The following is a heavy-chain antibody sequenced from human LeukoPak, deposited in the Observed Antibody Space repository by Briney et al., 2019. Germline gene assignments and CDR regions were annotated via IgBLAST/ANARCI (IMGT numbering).Heavy chain of an antibody. V-gene: IGHV3-7*01. CDR3: ARDGITCTRDY. D-gene: IGHD5-24*01. J-gene: IGHJ4*02. CDR1: GFIFRSYW. CDR2: IDEHGFKT. Sequence: GGSLRLSCAASGFIFRSYWMVWVRQTPGKGLEWVASIDEHGFKTYYAASVTGRFTISKDTAKNSLDLQMNSLRAEDTAVYYCARDGITCTRDYWGQGALVTVSS.